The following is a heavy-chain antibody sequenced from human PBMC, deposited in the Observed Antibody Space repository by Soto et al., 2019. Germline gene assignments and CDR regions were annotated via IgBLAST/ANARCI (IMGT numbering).Heavy chain of an antibody. CDR3: EKGGYCTSISCPRWFDP. CDR2: ISATGGST. Sequence: EVQLLESGGGLVQPGGSLRLSCAASGFTFSNYAMSWVRQAPGKGLEWVSGISATGGSTYYADSVKGRFTISRDNSRNKLYLQMNSLRAEDTAFYYCEKGGYCTSISCPRWFDPWGQGTLVNGSS. D-gene: IGHD2-2*01. CDR1: GFTFSNYA. J-gene: IGHJ5*02. V-gene: IGHV3-23*01.